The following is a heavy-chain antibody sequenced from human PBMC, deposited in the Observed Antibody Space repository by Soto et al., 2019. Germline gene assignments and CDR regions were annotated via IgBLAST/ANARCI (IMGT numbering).Heavy chain of an antibody. J-gene: IGHJ5*02. CDR3: ARELAPDL. V-gene: IGHV3-53*01. Sequence: GGSLRLSCAASGFTVSSKYMNWVRQAPGKGLEWVSIIWSAGLTYYADSVRGRFTISRGISKNILFLQMNNLRAEDSAIYYCARELAPDLWGQGTLVTVSS. CDR1: GFTVSSKY. CDR2: IWSAGLT.